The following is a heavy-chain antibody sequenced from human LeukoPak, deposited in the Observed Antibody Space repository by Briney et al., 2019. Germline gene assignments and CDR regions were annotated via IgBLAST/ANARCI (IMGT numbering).Heavy chain of an antibody. D-gene: IGHD3-10*01. V-gene: IGHV4-59*08. CDR3: ARYGSGSYSDDHFQH. J-gene: IGHJ1*01. Sequence: SETLSLTCTVSGGSISGYYWSWIRQPPGKGLEWIGFIYYSGSTKYNPSLKSRVTISVDTSKNQFSLKLTSVTAADTAVYYCARYGSGSYSDDHFQHWGHGNLVSVSS. CDR2: IYYSGST. CDR1: GGSISGYY.